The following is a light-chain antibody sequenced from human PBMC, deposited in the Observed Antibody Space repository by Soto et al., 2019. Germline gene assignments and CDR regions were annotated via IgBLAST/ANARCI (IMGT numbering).Light chain of an antibody. CDR3: ASYRTINTYV. Sequence: QSVLTQPASVSGSPGQSITVSCTGTSDDIGRYNHVSWYQQHPGKAPKLMISEVTNRPSGVSNRFSGSKSGNTASLTISRLQAEDEADYYCASYRTINTYVFGTGTKLTVL. V-gene: IGLV2-14*01. CDR1: SDDIGRYNH. CDR2: EVT. J-gene: IGLJ1*01.